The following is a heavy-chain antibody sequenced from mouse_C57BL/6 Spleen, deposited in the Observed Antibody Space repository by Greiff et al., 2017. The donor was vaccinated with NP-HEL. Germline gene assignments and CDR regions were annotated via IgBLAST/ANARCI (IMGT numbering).Heavy chain of an antibody. CDR1: GFTFSSYA. Sequence: EVKLVESGGGLVKPGGSLKLSCAASGFTFSSYAMSWVRQTPEKRLEWVATISDGGSYTYYPDNVKGRFTISRDNAKNNLYLQMSHLKSEDTAMYYCARDRYSNYLAWFAYWGQGTLVTVSA. V-gene: IGHV5-4*01. CDR2: ISDGGSYT. D-gene: IGHD2-5*01. J-gene: IGHJ3*01. CDR3: ARDRYSNYLAWFAY.